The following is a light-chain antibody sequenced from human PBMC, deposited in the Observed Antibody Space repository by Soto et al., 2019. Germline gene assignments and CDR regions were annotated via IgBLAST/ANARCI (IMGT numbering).Light chain of an antibody. CDR2: DIN. J-gene: IGLJ3*02. CDR3: ASWDTNLSAVV. CDR1: KSNIGRNY. V-gene: IGLV1-51*01. Sequence: QSVLTQPPSVSAAPGQTVTIACSGSKSNIGRNYISWYQQLPGTAPKLVIYDINKRPSGIGDRFSGSKSGTSAALGITGLQTGVEAYYFCASWDTNLSAVVFGGGTKVTVL.